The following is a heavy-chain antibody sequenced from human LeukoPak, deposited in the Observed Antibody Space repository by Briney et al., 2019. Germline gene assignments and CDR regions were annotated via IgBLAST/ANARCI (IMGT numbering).Heavy chain of an antibody. CDR3: ARGHSSSSLDY. Sequence: PGGSLRLSCTVSGFTVSSNSMSWVRQAPGKGLEWVSFIYSDNTHYSDSVKGRFTISRDNSKNTLYLQMNSLRAEDTAVYYCARGHSSSSLDYWGQGTLVTVSP. CDR2: IYSDNT. D-gene: IGHD6-6*01. V-gene: IGHV3-53*01. J-gene: IGHJ4*02. CDR1: GFTVSSNS.